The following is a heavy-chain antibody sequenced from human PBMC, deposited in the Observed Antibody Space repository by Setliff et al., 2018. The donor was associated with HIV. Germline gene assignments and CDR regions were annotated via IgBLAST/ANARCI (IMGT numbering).Heavy chain of an antibody. V-gene: IGHV3-20*04. D-gene: IGHD2-21*02. Sequence: LRLSCAASGFTFDDYGMSWVRQAPGKGLEWVSGINWNGGSTGYADSVKGRFTISRDNAKNSLYLQMSSLRAEDTAVYYCAREVTSFEAFDLWGQGTMVTVSS. CDR1: GFTFDDYG. CDR2: INWNGGST. CDR3: AREVTSFEAFDL. J-gene: IGHJ3*01.